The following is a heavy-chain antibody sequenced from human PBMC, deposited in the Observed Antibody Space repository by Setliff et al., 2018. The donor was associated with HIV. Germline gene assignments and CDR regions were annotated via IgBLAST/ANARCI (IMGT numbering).Heavy chain of an antibody. V-gene: IGHV4-39*01. CDR3: VRQAFYYASGTYSHFYMDV. CDR1: DASYSGTNHY. D-gene: IGHD3-10*01. Sequence: SETLSLTCTLSDASYSGTNHYWGWIRQPPGKGLEWIGSLDDSRMTYHSPSLRSRVTSSVDPSKIQFSLKLGSVAAADTAVYYCVRQAFYYASGTYSHFYMDVWGKGIAVTVSS. J-gene: IGHJ6*03. CDR2: LDDSRMT.